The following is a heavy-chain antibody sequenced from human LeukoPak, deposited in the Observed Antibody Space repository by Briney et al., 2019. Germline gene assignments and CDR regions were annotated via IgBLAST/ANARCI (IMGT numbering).Heavy chain of an antibody. CDR2: ISGDGSNI. V-gene: IGHV3-21*01. J-gene: IGHJ5*01. CDR3: ARARDWFNS. Sequence: GGSLRLSCAASGFTFCVYSMNWIRQAPGKGLEWVSSISGDGSNIYYADSVRGRFTISRDNARNSLSLQMNSLRAEDTAVYYCARARDWFNSWGQGTLVTVSS. CDR1: GFTFCVYS.